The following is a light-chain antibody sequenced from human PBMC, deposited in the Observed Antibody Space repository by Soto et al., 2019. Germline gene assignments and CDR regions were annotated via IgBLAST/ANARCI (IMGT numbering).Light chain of an antibody. CDR3: QQYSSSRFT. J-gene: IGKJ3*01. CDR1: QAVGSSY. CDR2: GAS. Sequence: EIVLTQSPGTLSLSPGERATLSCRASQAVGSSYLAWYQQKAGQTPRLLIYGASSRATGIPDRFSGSGSGTDLTLTISRVEPEDFAVYYCQQYSSSRFTFGPGTRVDIK. V-gene: IGKV3-20*01.